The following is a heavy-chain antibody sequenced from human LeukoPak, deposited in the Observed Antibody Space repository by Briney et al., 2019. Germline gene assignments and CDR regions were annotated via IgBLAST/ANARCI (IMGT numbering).Heavy chain of an antibody. J-gene: IGHJ4*02. Sequence: GGSLRLSCAASGFTFDDYAMRWVRQAPGKGLEWVSGISWNSGSIGYADSVKGRFTISRDNAKNSLYLQMNSLRAEDTALYYCAKDKGWGSSQNFDYWGQGTLVTVSS. D-gene: IGHD6-13*01. CDR3: AKDKGWGSSQNFDY. CDR2: ISWNSGSI. CDR1: GFTFDDYA. V-gene: IGHV3-9*01.